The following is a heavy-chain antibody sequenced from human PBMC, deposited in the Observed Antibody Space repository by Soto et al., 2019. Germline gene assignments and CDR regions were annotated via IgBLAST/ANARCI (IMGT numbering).Heavy chain of an antibody. CDR3: ASSYSNYALIDYYYYGMDV. D-gene: IGHD4-4*01. Sequence: QVQLVQSGAEVKKPGASVKVSCKASGYTFTSYAIHWVRQAPGQRLEWMGSINAGNGNTKYSQKFQGRVSITRDTSASTAYMELSSLRSEDTAVYYCASSYSNYALIDYYYYGMDVWGQGTTLTVSS. CDR1: GYTFTSYA. CDR2: INAGNGNT. V-gene: IGHV1-3*01. J-gene: IGHJ6*02.